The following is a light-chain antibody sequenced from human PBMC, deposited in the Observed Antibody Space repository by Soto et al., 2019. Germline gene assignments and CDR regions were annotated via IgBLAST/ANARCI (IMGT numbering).Light chain of an antibody. CDR1: SSNIGTNA. CDR2: NNN. J-gene: IGLJ1*01. CDR3: AAGDDSLNGYV. Sequence: QSVLTQPPSASGTPGQRVTISCSGGSSNIGTNAVNWYQQLPGTAPKLLIYNNNQRPSGVPDRFSGSKSGTSASLAISGLQCEDEADYYCAAGDDSLNGYVFGTGTKVTVL. V-gene: IGLV1-44*01.